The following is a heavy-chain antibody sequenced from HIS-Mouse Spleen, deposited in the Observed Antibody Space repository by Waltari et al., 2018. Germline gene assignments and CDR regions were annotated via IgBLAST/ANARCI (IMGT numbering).Heavy chain of an antibody. Sequence: QVQLVQSGAEVKKPGASVKVSCKASGYTFTSYDINWVRQATGQGLEWMGWMNPNSGNTGYAQKFQGRVTMTRNTSISTAYMELSSLRSEDTAVYYCARIGSHRLGYSYGYWFDPWGQGTLVTVSS. CDR3: ARIGSHRLGYSYGYWFDP. CDR2: MNPNSGNT. CDR1: GYTFTSYD. J-gene: IGHJ5*02. D-gene: IGHD5-18*01. V-gene: IGHV1-8*01.